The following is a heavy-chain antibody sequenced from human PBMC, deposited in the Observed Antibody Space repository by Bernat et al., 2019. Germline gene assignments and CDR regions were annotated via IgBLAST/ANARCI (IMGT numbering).Heavy chain of an antibody. D-gene: IGHD6-19*01. CDR2: INSDGTTV. V-gene: IGHV3-74*02. J-gene: IGHJ4*02. CDR3: ASNGITVVGTGGDY. Sequence: VQLVESGGGLVQPGGSLRLSCAVSGLTFGSHWMHWVRQAPGEGLVLVSRINSDGTTVNYAESVEGRFTISRDNAKNTLFLQMYSLRAEDTAVYYCASNGITVVGTGGDYWGQGTLVTVSA. CDR1: GLTFGSHW.